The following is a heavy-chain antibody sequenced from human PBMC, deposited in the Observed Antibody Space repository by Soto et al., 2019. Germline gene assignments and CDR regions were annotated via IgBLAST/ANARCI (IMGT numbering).Heavy chain of an antibody. D-gene: IGHD3-22*01. J-gene: IGHJ4*02. Sequence: SETLSLTCAVYGGSFIGYYCIFVRHPPGKGLEWIGEINHSGSTNYNPSLKSRVTISVDKSKNQFSLKLSSVTAADTAVYYCARGSSGYYRYYFDYWGQGTLVTVSS. CDR2: INHSGST. CDR3: ARGSSGYYRYYFDY. CDR1: GGSFIGYY. V-gene: IGHV4-34*01.